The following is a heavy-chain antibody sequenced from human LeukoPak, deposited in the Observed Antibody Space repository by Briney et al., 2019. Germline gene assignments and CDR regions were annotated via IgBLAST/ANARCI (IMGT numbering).Heavy chain of an antibody. J-gene: IGHJ4*02. CDR3: ATVTVYGV. V-gene: IGHV3-48*03. CDR1: GFTFSNYE. D-gene: IGHD2-8*01. Sequence: PGGSLRLSCAASGFTFSNYEMNWVRQAPGEGLEWISYISSSGSLIYYSDSVKGRFTISRDNAKNSLYLHMNSLRAEDTAVYYCATVTVYGVWGQGTLVTVSS. CDR2: ISSSGSLI.